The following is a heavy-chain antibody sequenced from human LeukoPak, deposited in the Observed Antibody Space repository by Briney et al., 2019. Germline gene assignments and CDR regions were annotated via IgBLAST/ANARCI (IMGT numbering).Heavy chain of an antibody. CDR1: GYSFTSYW. V-gene: IGHV5-51*01. D-gene: IGHD3-10*01. CDR2: IYPGDSDT. Sequence: GESLKISCKGSGYSFTSYWIGWVRQMPGRGLEWMGIIYPGDSDTRYSPSFQGQVTISADKSISTAYLQWGSLKASDTAMYYCARLGITMVRGVIITESYYYYGMDVWGQGTTVTVPS. J-gene: IGHJ6*02. CDR3: ARLGITMVRGVIITESYYYYGMDV.